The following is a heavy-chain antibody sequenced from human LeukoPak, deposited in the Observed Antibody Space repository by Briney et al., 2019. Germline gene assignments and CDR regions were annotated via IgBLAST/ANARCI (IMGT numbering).Heavy chain of an antibody. Sequence: ASVKVSCKASGYTLTDYYMHWVRQAPGQGLEWMGQINPNSGGTNYAQKFQGRVTMTRDTSISTVYMELSRLRSDDTAVFYCATSLGATATLPDYYQHGMDVWGQGTTVTVSS. CDR3: ATSLGATATLPDYYQHGMDV. J-gene: IGHJ6*02. CDR2: INPNSGGT. D-gene: IGHD1-1*01. V-gene: IGHV1-2*06. CDR1: GYTLTDYY.